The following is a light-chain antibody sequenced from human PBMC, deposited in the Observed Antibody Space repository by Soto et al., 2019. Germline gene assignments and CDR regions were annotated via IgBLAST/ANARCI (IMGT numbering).Light chain of an antibody. J-gene: IGKJ1*01. CDR2: GAS. CDR3: QKYNNWLGT. CDR1: QSVSSN. V-gene: IGKV3-15*01. Sequence: EIVMTQSPATLSVSPGEIATLSCRASQSVSSNLAWYQQTPGQAPMLLIYGASTRSTGIPVRFSVSGSGTEFTLTISSLQSEDVSGYYCQKYNNWLGTFGKGTKVEIK.